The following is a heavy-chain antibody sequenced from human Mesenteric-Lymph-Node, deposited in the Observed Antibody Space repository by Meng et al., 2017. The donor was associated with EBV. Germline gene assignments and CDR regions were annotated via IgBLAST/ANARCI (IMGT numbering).Heavy chain of an antibody. D-gene: IGHD3-10*01. CDR1: GGSISSYNW. V-gene: IGHV4-4*02. J-gene: IGHJ5*02. Sequence: QVQRQGSGPGLVKPSGTLSLTCAVSGGSISSYNWWSWVRQPPGKGLEWIGEIYHSGSTNNNPSLRSRVTISVDKSKNQFSLRLSSVTAADTAVYYCAKVDGSGRSNWFDPWGQGTLVTVSS. CDR2: IYHSGST. CDR3: AKVDGSGRSNWFDP.